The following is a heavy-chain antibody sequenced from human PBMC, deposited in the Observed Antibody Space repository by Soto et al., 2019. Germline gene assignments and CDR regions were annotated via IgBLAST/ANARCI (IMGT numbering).Heavy chain of an antibody. J-gene: IGHJ3*02. V-gene: IGHV3-9*03. CDR1: GFTFGDYA. D-gene: IGHD2-21*01. CDR3: AKDIEERCGVIAILGTHAFDI. CDR2: ISWNSGSI. Sequence: GGSLRLSCAASGFTFGDYAMHWVRQAPGKGLEWVSAISWNSGSIGYADSVKGRFTISGDNAKNSLYLQMNSLRAEDMALYYCAKDIEERCGVIAILGTHAFDIWGQGTMVTVSS.